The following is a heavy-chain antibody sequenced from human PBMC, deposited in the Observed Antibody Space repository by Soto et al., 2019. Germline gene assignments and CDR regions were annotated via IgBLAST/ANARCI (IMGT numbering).Heavy chain of an antibody. CDR3: ARGRGSDGWYVEYFQY. CDR2: ISISSSYI. V-gene: IGHV3-21*01. J-gene: IGHJ1*01. CDR1: GFTFSSYS. Sequence: GGSLRLSCAASGFTFSSYSMNWVRQAPGRGLEWVSSISISSSYIYYADSVKGRFTISRDNAKNSLYLQMNSLRAEDTAVYYCARGRGSDGWYVEYFQYWGQGTLVTVSS. D-gene: IGHD6-19*01.